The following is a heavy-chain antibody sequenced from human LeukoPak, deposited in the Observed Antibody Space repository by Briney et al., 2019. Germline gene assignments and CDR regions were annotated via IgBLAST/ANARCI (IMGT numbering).Heavy chain of an antibody. V-gene: IGHV4-59*01. CDR2: IYYSGST. CDR1: GGSISSYY. CDR3: ARDKLGSSWYYFDY. Sequence: SETLSLTCTVSGGSISSYYWSWIRQSPGKGLEWIGYIYYSGSTNYNPSLKSRVTISVDTSKNQFSLKLSSVTAADTAVYYCARDKLGSSWYYFDYWGQGTLVTVSS. J-gene: IGHJ4*02. D-gene: IGHD6-13*01.